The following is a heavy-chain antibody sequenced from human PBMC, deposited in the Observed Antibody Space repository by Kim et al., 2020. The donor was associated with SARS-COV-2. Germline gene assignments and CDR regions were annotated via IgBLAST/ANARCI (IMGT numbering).Heavy chain of an antibody. CDR2: ISSSSSYI. D-gene: IGHD3-10*01. V-gene: IGHV3-21*01. Sequence: GGSLRLSCAASGFTFSSYSMNWVRQAPGKGLEWVSSISSSSSYIYYADSVKGRFTISRDNAKNSLYLQMNSLRAEDTAVYYCARALGDGSGSYYSVGRSNWFDPWGQGTLVTVSS. CDR3: ARALGDGSGSYYSVGRSNWFDP. CDR1: GFTFSSYS. J-gene: IGHJ5*02.